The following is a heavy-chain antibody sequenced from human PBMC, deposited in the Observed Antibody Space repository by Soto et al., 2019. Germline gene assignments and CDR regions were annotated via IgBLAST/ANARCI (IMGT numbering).Heavy chain of an antibody. D-gene: IGHD6-13*01. CDR1: GTSGGVGGC. CDR3: ARGTRSIAAAGPYFDY. V-gene: IGHV4-30-4*01. J-gene: IGHJ4*02. Sequence: GTSGGVGGCWSMKRQTPGKGLEWIGYIYYSGSTYYNPSLKSRVTISVDTSKNQFSLKLSSVTAADTAVYYCARGTRSIAAAGPYFDYWGQGTLVTVSS. CDR2: IYYSGST.